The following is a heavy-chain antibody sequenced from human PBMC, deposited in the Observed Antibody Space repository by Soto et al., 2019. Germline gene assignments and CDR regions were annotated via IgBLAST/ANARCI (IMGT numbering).Heavy chain of an antibody. Sequence: XASLSLTCTVCGGSISRRTYYWGWIRQPPGKGLEWIGSIYYSGSTYYRPSLKSRVTISVDTSKNQFSLKLSSVTAADTAVYYCARQVPAAIRLGWFDPWGQGTLVTVSS. CDR2: IYYSGST. CDR3: ARQVPAAIRLGWFDP. J-gene: IGHJ5*02. D-gene: IGHD2-2*02. V-gene: IGHV4-39*01. CDR1: GGSISRRTYY.